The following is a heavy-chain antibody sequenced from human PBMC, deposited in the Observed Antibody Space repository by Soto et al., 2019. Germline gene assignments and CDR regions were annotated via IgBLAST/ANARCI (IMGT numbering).Heavy chain of an antibody. V-gene: IGHV3-23*01. CDR1: GFTFSSYA. D-gene: IGHD6-6*01. CDR3: AKDRPTGFDP. J-gene: IGHJ5*02. CDR2: ISGSGGST. Sequence: PGGSLKLSCTASGFTFSSYAMSWVRQAPGKGLEWVKAISGSGGSTYYADPVKGRFTISRDNSKNTLYLQMNSLSAEDTAVYYCAKDRPTGFDPWGQGTLVTVSS.